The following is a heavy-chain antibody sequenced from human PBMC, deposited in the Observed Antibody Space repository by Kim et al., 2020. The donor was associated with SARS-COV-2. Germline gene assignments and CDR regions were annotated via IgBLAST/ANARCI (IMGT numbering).Heavy chain of an antibody. D-gene: IGHD6-19*01. CDR3: TKGGSGSGWSLTT. Sequence: GGSLRLSCSVSGFTFSSSGMHWVRQAPGKGLEWVAVIWYDGSNKYYADSVKGRFTISRDNSKNTLYLQMNTLRAEDTAVYYGTKGGSGSGWSLTTWGQGTLVTVSS. V-gene: IGHV3-33*06. CDR1: GFTFSSSG. J-gene: IGHJ4*02. CDR2: IWYDGSNK.